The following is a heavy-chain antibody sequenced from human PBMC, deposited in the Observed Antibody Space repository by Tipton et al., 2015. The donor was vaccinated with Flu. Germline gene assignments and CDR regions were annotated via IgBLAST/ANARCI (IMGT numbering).Heavy chain of an antibody. D-gene: IGHD5-12*01. CDR1: GGSIISYY. CDR2: IWYSGST. Sequence: TLSLTCTVSGGSIISYYWSWIRQPPGKGLEWIGHIWYSGSTNYNPSLKSRVTMSVDTSKSQFSLNLNSVTAADTAVYYCAGVVAASGIAYWGQGTLVTVSS. J-gene: IGHJ4*02. V-gene: IGHV4-59*01. CDR3: AGVVAASGIAY.